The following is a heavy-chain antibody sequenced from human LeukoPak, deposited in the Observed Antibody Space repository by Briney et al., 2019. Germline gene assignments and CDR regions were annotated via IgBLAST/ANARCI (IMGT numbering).Heavy chain of an antibody. V-gene: IGHV1-18*04. CDR1: GYTFTSYG. J-gene: IGHJ4*02. CDR3: ARQGTRYCSGGSCYCDY. D-gene: IGHD2-15*01. CDR2: ISTYTGNT. Sequence: ASVKVSCKAAGYTFTSYGVSWVRQAPGQGLEWLGWISTYTGNTNYAQKFQGRVTMTTDTSTSTGYMELRSLRSADTAVYFCARQGTRYCSGGSCYCDYWGEGTLVTVSS.